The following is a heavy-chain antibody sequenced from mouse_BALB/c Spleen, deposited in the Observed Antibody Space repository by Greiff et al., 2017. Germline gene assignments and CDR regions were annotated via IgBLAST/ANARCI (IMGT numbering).Heavy chain of an antibody. CDR1: GFTFSDFY. CDR2: ISDGGSYT. CDR3: ARGGSILYYFDY. Sequence: EVKLEASGGGLVKPGGSLKLSCAASGFTFSDFYMYWVRQTPEKRLEWVATISDGGSYTYYPDSVKGRFTISRDNAKNNLYLQMSSLKSEDTAMYYCARGGSILYYFDYWGQGTTLTVSS. V-gene: IGHV5-4*02. J-gene: IGHJ2*01. D-gene: IGHD1-1*01.